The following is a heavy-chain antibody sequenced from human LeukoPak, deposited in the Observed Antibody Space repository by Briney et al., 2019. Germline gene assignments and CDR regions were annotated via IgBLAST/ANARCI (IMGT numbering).Heavy chain of an antibody. CDR1: GYTLTELS. D-gene: IGHD3-22*01. J-gene: IGHJ4*02. CDR2: FDPEDGET. CDR3: ATATYDSSGYYFDF. Sequence: ASVKVSRKVSGYTLTELSMHWVRQAPGKGLEWMGGFDPEDGETIYAQKFQGRVTMTEDTSTDTAYMELSSLRSEDTAVYYCATATYDSSGYYFDFWGQGILVTVSS. V-gene: IGHV1-24*01.